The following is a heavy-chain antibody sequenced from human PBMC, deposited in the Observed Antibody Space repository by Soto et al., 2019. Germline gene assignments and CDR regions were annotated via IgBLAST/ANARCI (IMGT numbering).Heavy chain of an antibody. J-gene: IGHJ6*02. V-gene: IGHV4-39*01. CDR2: IYYSGST. CDR3: ACIFSGGYGYGFYYYGMDV. D-gene: IGHD5-18*01. Sequence: QPPGKGLEWIGSIYYSGSTYYNPSLKSRVTISVDTSKNQFSLKLSSVTAADTAVYYCACIFSGGYGYGFYYYGMDVWGQGTTVTVS.